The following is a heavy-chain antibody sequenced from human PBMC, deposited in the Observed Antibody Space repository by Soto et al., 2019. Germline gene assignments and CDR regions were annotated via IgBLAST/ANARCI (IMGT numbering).Heavy chain of an antibody. CDR2: IYSIGMT. J-gene: IGHJ4*02. Sequence: GGSLRLSCAASGFTVSSTYMSWVRQAPGKGLEWVSIIYSIGMTYYADSVKGRFTISRDNSENTLYLQMNNLRAEDTAVYYCARDPHYYGHHFWGQGTLVTVSS. CDR3: ARDPHYYGHHF. D-gene: IGHD3-10*01. CDR1: GFTVSSTY. V-gene: IGHV3-66*01.